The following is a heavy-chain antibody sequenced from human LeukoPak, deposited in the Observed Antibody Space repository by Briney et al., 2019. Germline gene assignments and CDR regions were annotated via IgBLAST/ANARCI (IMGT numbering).Heavy chain of an antibody. CDR1: GFTFSSYS. J-gene: IGHJ4*02. CDR2: ISSSSSYI. V-gene: IGHV3-21*01. Sequence: GGSLRLSCAASGFTFSSYSMNWVRQAPGKGLEWVSSISSSSSYIYYADSVKGRFTISRDNVKNSLYLQMNSLRAEDTAVYYCARDPWDSSGYYTPTDYWGQGTLVTVSS. D-gene: IGHD3-22*01. CDR3: ARDPWDSSGYYTPTDY.